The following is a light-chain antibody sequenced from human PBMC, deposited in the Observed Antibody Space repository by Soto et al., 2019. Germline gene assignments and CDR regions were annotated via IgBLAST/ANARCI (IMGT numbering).Light chain of an antibody. CDR3: MQALQAWT. J-gene: IGKJ1*01. CDR1: QSLLHTNGYSY. CDR2: LGS. V-gene: IGKV2-28*01. Sequence: IVMTQSPLSLPVTPGEPASISCRSSQSLLHTNGYSYLDWYLQKPGQSPQLLISLGSNRASGVPDRFSGSGSGTDFTLKISRVEAEDVGVYYCMQALQAWTFGQGTKVEIK.